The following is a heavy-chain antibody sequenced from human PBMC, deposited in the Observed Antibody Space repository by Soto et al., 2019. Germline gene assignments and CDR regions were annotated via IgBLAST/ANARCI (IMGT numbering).Heavy chain of an antibody. CDR2: VYSTGST. V-gene: IGHV4-59*01. Sequence: SETLSLTCTVSGGSISSYYWSWIRQPPGKGLEWIGYVYSTGSTNYNPSLKSRVTISVDTSKNQFSLRLTSVTAADTAVYFCARYYCSSTTCYFFDYWGQGTQVTVSS. D-gene: IGHD2-2*01. J-gene: IGHJ4*02. CDR3: ARYYCSSTTCYFFDY. CDR1: GGSISSYY.